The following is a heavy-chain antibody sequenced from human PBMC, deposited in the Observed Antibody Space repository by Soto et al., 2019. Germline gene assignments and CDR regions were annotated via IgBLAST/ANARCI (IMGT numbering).Heavy chain of an antibody. CDR1: GGSISSGDYY. Sequence: QVQLQESGPGLVKPSQTLSLTCTVSGGSISSGDYYWSWIRQPPGKGLEWLGYIYYSGSTYYNPSLKSRVTIAVDTYKNQFSLKLSSVTAADTAVYYCARTIAAAGTDFDYWGQGTLVTVSS. D-gene: IGHD6-13*01. CDR2: IYYSGST. V-gene: IGHV4-30-4*01. J-gene: IGHJ4*02. CDR3: ARTIAAAGTDFDY.